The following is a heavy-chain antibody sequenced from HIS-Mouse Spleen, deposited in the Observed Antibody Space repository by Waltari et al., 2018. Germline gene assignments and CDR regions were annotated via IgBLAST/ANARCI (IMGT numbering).Heavy chain of an antibody. J-gene: IGHJ3*02. D-gene: IGHD7-27*01. CDR1: GYTFTSDD. CDR2: MNPNSGNT. Sequence: QVQLVQSGAEVKKPGASVKVSCKASGYTFTSDDINGVRQATGQGLGWMGWMNPNSGNTGYAQKFQGRVTMTRNTSISTAYMELSSLRSEDTAVYYCARAVTGDDAFDIWGQGTMVTVSS. V-gene: IGHV1-8*01. CDR3: ARAVTGDDAFDI.